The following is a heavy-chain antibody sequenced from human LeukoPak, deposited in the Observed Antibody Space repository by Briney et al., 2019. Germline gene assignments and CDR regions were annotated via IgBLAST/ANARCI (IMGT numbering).Heavy chain of an antibody. CDR3: ARGLLSRYYYGSGSYSESPTYYYYYYMDV. CDR1: GFTFDDYG. V-gene: IGHV3-20*04. D-gene: IGHD3-10*01. J-gene: IGHJ6*03. CDR2: INWNGGST. Sequence: GGSLRLSCAASGFTFDDYGMSWVRQAPGKGLEWVSGINWNGGSTGYADSVKGRFTISRDNAKNSLYLQMNSLRAEDTALYYCARGLLSRYYYGSGSYSESPTYYYYYYMDVWGKGTTVTVSS.